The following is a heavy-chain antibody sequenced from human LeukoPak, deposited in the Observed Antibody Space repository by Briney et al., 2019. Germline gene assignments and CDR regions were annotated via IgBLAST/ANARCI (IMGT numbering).Heavy chain of an antibody. V-gene: IGHV3-23*01. CDR1: RFSFSSYA. Sequence: GGSLRLSCAASRFSFSSYAMSWVRQAPGKGLEWVSAISGNAGSTYYADSVKGRFTISRDNSKNTLYLQMNSLRAEDTAVYYCAKGTLTLFLFDYWGQGTLVTVSS. J-gene: IGHJ4*02. CDR2: ISGNAGST. D-gene: IGHD2-21*01. CDR3: AKGTLTLFLFDY.